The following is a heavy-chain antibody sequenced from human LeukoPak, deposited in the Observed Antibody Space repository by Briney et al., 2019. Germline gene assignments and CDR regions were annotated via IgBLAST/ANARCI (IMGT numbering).Heavy chain of an antibody. CDR1: GGSFSGYY. V-gene: IGHV4-34*01. D-gene: IGHD2-15*01. Sequence: SETLSLACAVYGGSFSGYYWSWIRQPPGKGMKWIGEINHSGSTNYNPSLKSRVTISVDTSKNQFSLKLSSVTAADTAVYYCARALVVVVAATRLNWLDPWGQGTLVTVSS. CDR3: ARALVVVVAATRLNWLDP. CDR2: INHSGST. J-gene: IGHJ5*02.